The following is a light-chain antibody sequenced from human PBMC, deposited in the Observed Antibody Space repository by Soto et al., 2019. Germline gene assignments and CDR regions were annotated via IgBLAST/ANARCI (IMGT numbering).Light chain of an antibody. CDR3: QQYGSSPWT. Sequence: ETVLTQSPGTLSLSPGDRATLSCRASQSFDTNYLAWYQQKPGQAPRLLIYRTSIRATGIPDRFSGRGSGTDFTLTISRLEPEDVAVYYCQQYGSSPWTFGQGTKVEIK. CDR2: RTS. CDR1: QSFDTNY. V-gene: IGKV3-20*01. J-gene: IGKJ1*01.